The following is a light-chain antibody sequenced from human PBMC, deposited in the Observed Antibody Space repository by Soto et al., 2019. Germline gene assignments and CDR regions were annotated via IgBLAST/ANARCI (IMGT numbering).Light chain of an antibody. V-gene: IGKV1-39*01. Sequence: DIQMTQSPSSLSASVGDRITITCRASQSISNYLNWYQQRPGKAPKVLIYGASNLQSGVPSRFSGSGSGTDFTLIIISVHPEDLETYDCQQSYGTPYSVGQGTNLEIQ. CDR1: QSISNY. CDR3: QQSYGTPYS. CDR2: GAS. J-gene: IGKJ2*03.